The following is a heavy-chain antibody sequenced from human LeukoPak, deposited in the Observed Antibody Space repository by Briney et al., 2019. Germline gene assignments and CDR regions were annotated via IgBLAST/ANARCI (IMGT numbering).Heavy chain of an antibody. D-gene: IGHD1-7*01. CDR3: AKGEGTIWNSKNDPFDI. CDR1: GFTFSDHV. V-gene: IGHV3-30*17. Sequence: PGRSLRLSCAASGFTFSDHVMHWVRQAPGMGLEWVAVISKDGSKTFYAGSVEGRFTFSRDNSENTLYLQMNYLKPEDTAVYYCAKGEGTIWNSKNDPFDIWGQGTMVTVSS. CDR2: ISKDGSKT. J-gene: IGHJ3*02.